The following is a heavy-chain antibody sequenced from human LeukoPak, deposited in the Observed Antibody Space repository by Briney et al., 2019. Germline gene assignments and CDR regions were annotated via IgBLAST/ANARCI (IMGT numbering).Heavy chain of an antibody. CDR3: ARGAARHNWFDP. CDR1: GFTFSSNS. V-gene: IGHV3-21*01. D-gene: IGHD6-13*01. Sequence: GGSLRLSCAASGFTFSSNSMNWVRQAPGKGLEWVSSISSSSSYIYYADSVKGRFTISRDNAKNSLYLQMNSLRAEDTAVYYCARGAARHNWFDPWGQGTLVTVSS. J-gene: IGHJ5*02. CDR2: ISSSSSYI.